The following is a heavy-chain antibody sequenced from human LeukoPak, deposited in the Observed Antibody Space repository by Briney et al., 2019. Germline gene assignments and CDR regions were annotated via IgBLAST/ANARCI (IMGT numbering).Heavy chain of an antibody. CDR2: IYTSGST. J-gene: IGHJ4*02. D-gene: IGHD6-19*01. Sequence: KPSETLSLTCTVSGGSISSYYRSWIRQPAGKGLEWVGRIYTSGSTNYNPSLKSRVTMSVDTSKNQFSLKLSSVTAADTAVYYCARELGGYSSGWYLDYWGQGTLVTVSS. V-gene: IGHV4-4*07. CDR1: GGSISSYY. CDR3: ARELGGYSSGWYLDY.